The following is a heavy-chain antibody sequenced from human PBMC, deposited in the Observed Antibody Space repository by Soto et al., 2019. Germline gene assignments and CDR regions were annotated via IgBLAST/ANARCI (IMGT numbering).Heavy chain of an antibody. D-gene: IGHD3-3*01. CDR2: ISNDGRVQ. CDR1: TISINVHG. Sequence: GGSLRLSCTSSTISINVHGIQWVRQAPAKGLEWVAVISNDGRVQYYADSVKGRFTISRDYSKNTVDLQMNSLRNEETAVYYCARDIWSGAYNCFDFWGPGTLVTVSS. V-gene: IGHV3-30*03. J-gene: IGHJ5*01. CDR3: ARDIWSGAYNCFDF.